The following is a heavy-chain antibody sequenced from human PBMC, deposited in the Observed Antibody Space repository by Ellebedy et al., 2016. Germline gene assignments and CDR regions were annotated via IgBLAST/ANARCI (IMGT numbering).Heavy chain of an antibody. J-gene: IGHJ3*02. CDR2: IKQDGSEK. V-gene: IGHV3-7*04. CDR3: ARAHHYDFWSGYYGEAFDI. CDR1: GFTFSSYW. Sequence: GGSLRLSCAASGFTFSSYWMSWVRQAPGKGLEWVANIKQDGSEKYYVDSVKGRFTISRDNAKNSLYLQMNSLRAEDTAVYYCARAHHYDFWSGYYGEAFDIWGQGTMVTVSS. D-gene: IGHD3-3*01.